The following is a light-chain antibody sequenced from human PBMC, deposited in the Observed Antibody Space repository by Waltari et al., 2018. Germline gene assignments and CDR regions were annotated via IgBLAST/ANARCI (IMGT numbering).Light chain of an antibody. V-gene: IGKV2-28*01. CDR2: LGS. J-gene: IGKJ2*01. CDR1: QSLLQSNGYNY. CDR3: MQALQTPMYT. Sequence: DIVMTQSPLSLPVTPGEPASISCRSSQSLLQSNGYNYLDWYVQKPGQSLQLLIDLGSNRAAGVPDRFSGSGSGTDFTLKITRVEAEDVGIYYCMQALQTPMYTFGQGTKLEIK.